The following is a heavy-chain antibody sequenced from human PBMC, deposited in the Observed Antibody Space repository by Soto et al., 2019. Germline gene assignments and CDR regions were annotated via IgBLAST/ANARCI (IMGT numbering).Heavy chain of an antibody. J-gene: IGHJ6*02. CDR2: VYYSGDT. Sequence: QVQLQESGPRLVKPSGTLSLTCTVSGGSISFYYWSWIRQPPGKGLEWIGYVYYSGDTNYSPSLKSRVTISVDTSKNQLSLRLSSVTAADTALYYCARYCSSTSCSYGMDVWGQGTTVTVSS. D-gene: IGHD2-2*01. CDR1: GGSISFYY. CDR3: ARYCSSTSCSYGMDV. V-gene: IGHV4-59*01.